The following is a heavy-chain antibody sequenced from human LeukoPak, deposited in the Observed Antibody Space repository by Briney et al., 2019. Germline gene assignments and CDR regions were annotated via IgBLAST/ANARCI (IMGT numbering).Heavy chain of an antibody. V-gene: IGHV1-2*02. CDR3: ARCIAAAGNLEN. Sequence: ASVKVSCKASGYSLTGYYMHWVRQAPGQGLEWMGWINPNSGGTNYAQMFQGRVTMTRDTSISTAYMELSRLRSDDTAVYYCARCIAAAGNLENWGQGTLVTVSS. CDR1: GYSLTGYY. D-gene: IGHD6-13*01. CDR2: INPNSGGT. J-gene: IGHJ4*02.